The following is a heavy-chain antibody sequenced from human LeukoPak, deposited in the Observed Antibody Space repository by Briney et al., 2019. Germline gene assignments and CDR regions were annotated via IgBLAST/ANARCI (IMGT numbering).Heavy chain of an antibody. CDR2: TFYSGST. V-gene: IGHV4-59*01. Sequence: SETLSLTCTVSGGSISRYYWSWIRQPPGKELEWIGYTFYSGSTNYNPSLKSRVTISLDTSENQFSLRLSSVTAADTAVYYCARAETGAVYYYGVGVWGQGTTVTVSS. CDR3: ARAETGAVYYYGVGV. D-gene: IGHD7-27*01. J-gene: IGHJ6*02. CDR1: GGSISRYY.